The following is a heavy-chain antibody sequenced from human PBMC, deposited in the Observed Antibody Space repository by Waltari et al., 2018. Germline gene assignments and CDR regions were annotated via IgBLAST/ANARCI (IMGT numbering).Heavy chain of an antibody. CDR3: ARDLGYSSSWGY. V-gene: IGHV3-53*01. CDR1: GFTSSPTY. J-gene: IGHJ4*02. D-gene: IGHD6-13*01. CDR2: IYSSGTT. Sequence: EVQLVESGGGLIQPGGSLRLSCAAFGFTSSPTYIRRVRQAPGKGLEWVSLIYSSGTTYYADSVKGRFTISRDISKNTLYLQMNSLRAEDTAVYYCARDLGYSSSWGYWGQGTLVTVSS.